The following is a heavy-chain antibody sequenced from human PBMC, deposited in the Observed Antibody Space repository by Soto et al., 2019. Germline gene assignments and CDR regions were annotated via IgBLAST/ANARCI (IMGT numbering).Heavy chain of an antibody. V-gene: IGHV2-5*01. D-gene: IGHD3-16*01. CDR2: IYWHDDK. CDR3: AHRGGATVGLYYLDY. CDR1: GFSLSTTGVG. J-gene: IGHJ4*02. Sequence: SGPTLVNPTQTLTLTCTFSGFSLSTTGVGVSWIRQPPGKALEWLALIYWHDDKRYSPSLKSRLTITKDTSKNQVVLTMTNMDPVDTATYYCAHRGGATVGLYYLDYRGQRALVTVSS.